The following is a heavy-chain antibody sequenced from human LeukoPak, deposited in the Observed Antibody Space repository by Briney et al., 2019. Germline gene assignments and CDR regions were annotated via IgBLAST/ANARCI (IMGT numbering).Heavy chain of an antibody. Sequence: ASVKVSCKASGYTFSGYYIHWVRQAPGQGLEWMGWISPYNGGTNYAQNFQGRITMTRDTSITTAHMELSRLRSDDTAVYYCARDPRYYDFWGGYYNEDYYYYYMDVWGKGTTVTVSS. D-gene: IGHD3-3*01. CDR1: GYTFSGYY. V-gene: IGHV1-2*02. CDR3: ARDPRYYDFWGGYYNEDYYYYYMDV. CDR2: ISPYNGGT. J-gene: IGHJ6*03.